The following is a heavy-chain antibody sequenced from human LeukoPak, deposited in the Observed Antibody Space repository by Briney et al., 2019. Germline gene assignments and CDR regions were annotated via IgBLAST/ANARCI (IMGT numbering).Heavy chain of an antibody. Sequence: GGSLRLSCAASGFTFSSYDMSWVRQSPGKGPEWVSTISGSGSSTYYADSVKGRFTISRDDSKNSLYLQMNSLRVEDTAVYYCAKDIRYSSWGQGTLVTVSS. CDR1: GFTFSSYD. D-gene: IGHD3-9*01. J-gene: IGHJ4*02. CDR2: ISGSGSST. V-gene: IGHV3-23*01. CDR3: AKDIRYSS.